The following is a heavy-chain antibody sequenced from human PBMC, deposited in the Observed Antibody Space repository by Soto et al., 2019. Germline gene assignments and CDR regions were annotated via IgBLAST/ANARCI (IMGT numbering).Heavy chain of an antibody. J-gene: IGHJ4*02. D-gene: IGHD3-22*01. CDR1: GFTFSSYA. Sequence: GGSLRLSCAASGFTFSSYAMHWVRQAPGKGLEWVAVISYDGSNKYYADSVKGRFTISRDNSKNTLYLQMNSLRAEDTAVYYCARTDYYDSSGLLDYWGQGTLVTVSS. V-gene: IGHV3-30-3*01. CDR3: ARTDYYDSSGLLDY. CDR2: ISYDGSNK.